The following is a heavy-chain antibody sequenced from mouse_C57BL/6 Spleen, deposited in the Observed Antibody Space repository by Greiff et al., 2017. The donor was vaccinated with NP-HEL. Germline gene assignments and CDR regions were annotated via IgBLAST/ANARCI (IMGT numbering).Heavy chain of an antibody. J-gene: IGHJ2*01. CDR2: IYPGDGDT. V-gene: IGHV1-80*01. CDR1: GYAFSSYW. CDR3: ARGDGYSYFDY. Sequence: VQLVESGAELVKPGASVKISCKASGYAFSSYWMNWVKQRPGKGLEWIGQIYPGDGDTNYNGKFKGKATLTADKSSSTAYMQLSSLTSEDSAVYFCARGDGYSYFDYWGQGTTLTVSS. D-gene: IGHD2-3*01.